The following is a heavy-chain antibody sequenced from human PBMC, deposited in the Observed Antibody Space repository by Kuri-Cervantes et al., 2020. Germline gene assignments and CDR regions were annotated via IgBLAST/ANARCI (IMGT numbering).Heavy chain of an antibody. CDR2: ISGSGGST. CDR3: ARELEGYPYGMDV. J-gene: IGHJ6*02. V-gene: IGHV3-23*01. Sequence: GESLKISCAASGFTFSSYAMSWVRQAPGKGLEWVSAISGSGGSTYYADSVEGRFTISRDNSKNTLYLQMNSLRAEDTAVYYCARELEGYPYGMDVWGQGTTVTVSS. CDR1: GFTFSSYA. D-gene: IGHD3-3*01.